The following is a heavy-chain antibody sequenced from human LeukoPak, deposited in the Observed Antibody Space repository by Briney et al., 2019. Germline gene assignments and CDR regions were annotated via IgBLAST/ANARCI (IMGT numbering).Heavy chain of an antibody. CDR1: GGSISSGDYS. CDR2: IYYSGSS. D-gene: IGHD3-10*01. Sequence: NPSETLSLTCAVSGGSISSGDYSWSWIRQPPGKGLEWIGSIYYSGSSYYNPSLTSRVTISVDTSKNQFSLKLTSVTAADTAVYFCASHYSSGSREYYFDFWGQGTLVTVSS. J-gene: IGHJ4*02. V-gene: IGHV4-30-2*03. CDR3: ASHYSSGSREYYFDF.